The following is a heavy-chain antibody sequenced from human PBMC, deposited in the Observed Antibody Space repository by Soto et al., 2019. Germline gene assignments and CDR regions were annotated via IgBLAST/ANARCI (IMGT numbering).Heavy chain of an antibody. CDR2: INAGNGNT. V-gene: IGHV1-3*01. CDR1: GYTFTSYG. CDR3: ARVPLGDYHEGPWFYP. D-gene: IGHD4-17*01. J-gene: IGHJ5*02. Sequence: GASVKVSCKASGYTFTSYGMHWVRQAPGQRLEWMGWINAGNGNTKYSQKFQGRVTITRDTSASTAYMELSSLRSEDTAVYYCARVPLGDYHEGPWFYPWGQGTLVTVSS.